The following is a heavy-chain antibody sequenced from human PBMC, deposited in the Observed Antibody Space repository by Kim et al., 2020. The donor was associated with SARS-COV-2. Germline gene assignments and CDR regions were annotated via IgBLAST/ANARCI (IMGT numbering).Heavy chain of an antibody. CDR2: ISSSSSYI. CDR3: ARGDYCPRGVCQSHEMDV. CDR1: GFTFGIYS. D-gene: IGHD2-8*02. Sequence: GGSLRLSCTASGFTFGIYSMNWVRQAPGKGLEWVSSISSSSSYIKYADSVKGRFTISRDNAKNSLYLQMNSLGAEDTAVFYCARGDYCPRGVCQSHEMDVWGQGTTVTVSS. V-gene: IGHV3-21*01. J-gene: IGHJ6*02.